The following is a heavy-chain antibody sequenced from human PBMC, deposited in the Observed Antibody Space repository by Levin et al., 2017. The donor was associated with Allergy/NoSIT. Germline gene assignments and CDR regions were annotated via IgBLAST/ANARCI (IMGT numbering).Heavy chain of an antibody. D-gene: IGHD5-18*01. CDR1: GDSFSTGEYY. CDR2: IYNSGST. CDR3: ASTLNTAFAVHPTFDF. J-gene: IGHJ4*02. Sequence: SETLSLTCIVTGDSFSTGEYYWSWIRQPPGKGLEWIGYIYNSGSTYYNPSLRSRITLSIDTSKNLFTLKLTAVTAADTAVYFCASTLNTAFAVHPTFDFWGQGARVTVSS. V-gene: IGHV4-30-4*01.